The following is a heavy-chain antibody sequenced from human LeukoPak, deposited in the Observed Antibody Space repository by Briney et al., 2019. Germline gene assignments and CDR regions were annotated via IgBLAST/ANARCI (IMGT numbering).Heavy chain of an antibody. CDR2: INHSGST. D-gene: IGHD3-22*01. Sequence: PSETLSLTCTVSGGSISSSSYYWGWIRQPPRKGLEWIGEINHSGSTNYNPSLKSRVTISVDTSKNQFSLKLSSVTAADTAVYYCARGRITMIVSYYFDYWGQGTLVTVSS. V-gene: IGHV4-39*07. CDR3: ARGRITMIVSYYFDY. CDR1: GGSISSSSYY. J-gene: IGHJ4*02.